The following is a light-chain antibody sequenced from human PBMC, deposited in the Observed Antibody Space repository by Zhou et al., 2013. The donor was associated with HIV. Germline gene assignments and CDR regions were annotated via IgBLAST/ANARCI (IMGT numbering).Light chain of an antibody. Sequence: PGERATLSCRASQSVGSSYFSWFQQKPGQAPRLLIYGASTRATGIPARFSGSGSGTDFTLTISSLQPEDFAVYFCQQDYNLYSFGQGTKLETK. J-gene: IGKJ2*03. CDR1: QSVGSSY. V-gene: IGKV3D-7*01. CDR2: GAS. CDR3: QQDYNLYS.